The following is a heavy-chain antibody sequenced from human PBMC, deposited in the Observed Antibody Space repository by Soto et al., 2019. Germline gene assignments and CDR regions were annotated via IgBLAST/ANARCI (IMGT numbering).Heavy chain of an antibody. CDR1: GYTFNSYN. Sequence: ASVKVSCKASGYTFNSYNMQWVRQAPGQGLEWMGVNNPSSGSTNYAQKFQGRVIMTRDTSTNTVYMELSTLRSDDTAVYYCARIYSGSRLDYWGQGTLVTVSS. D-gene: IGHD1-26*01. CDR3: ARIYSGSRLDY. J-gene: IGHJ4*02. CDR2: NNPSSGST. V-gene: IGHV1-46*02.